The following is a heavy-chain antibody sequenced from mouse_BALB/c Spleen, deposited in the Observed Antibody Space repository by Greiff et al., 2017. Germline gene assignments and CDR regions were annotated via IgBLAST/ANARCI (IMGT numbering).Heavy chain of an antibody. V-gene: IGHV3-8*02. J-gene: IGHJ4*01. CDR1: GDSITSGY. CDR3: ARLYGNYVGAMDY. CDR2: ISYSGST. Sequence: EVNVVESGPSLVKPSQTLSLTCSVTGDSITSGYWNWIRKFPGNKLEYMGYISYSGSTYYNPSLKSRISITRDTSKNQYYLQLNSVTTEDTATYYCARLYGNYVGAMDYWGQGTSVTVSS. D-gene: IGHD2-10*02.